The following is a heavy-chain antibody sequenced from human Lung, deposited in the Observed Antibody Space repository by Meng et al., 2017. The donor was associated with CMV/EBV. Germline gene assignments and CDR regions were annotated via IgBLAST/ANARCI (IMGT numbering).Heavy chain of an antibody. Sequence: SXNISXAASGLTFSHYGMHWVRQAPGKGLEGVAGIWYGGSNKYCGDSVKGRFTISRDNSKNTLCLLMNSLSAEATAVYYCLKDKYYFWGIEIPHYGMDVWGQGTTVTVSS. V-gene: IGHV3-33*06. CDR2: IWYGGSNK. CDR1: GLTFSHYG. CDR3: LKDKYYFWGIEIPHYGMDV. J-gene: IGHJ6*02. D-gene: IGHD3-16*01.